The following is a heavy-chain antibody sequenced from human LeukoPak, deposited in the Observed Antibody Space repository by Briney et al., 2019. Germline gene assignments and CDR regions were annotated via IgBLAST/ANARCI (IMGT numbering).Heavy chain of an antibody. Sequence: GGSLRLSCAASGFTFSSYSMNWVRQAPGKGLEWVSSISSSSSYIYYADSVKGRFTISRDNAKNSLYLQMHSLRVEDTAVYYCARDYYGSSGYYPHDYWGQGSLVTVSS. CDR1: GFTFSSYS. J-gene: IGHJ4*02. CDR3: ARDYYGSSGYYPHDY. V-gene: IGHV3-21*01. CDR2: ISSSSSYI. D-gene: IGHD3-22*01.